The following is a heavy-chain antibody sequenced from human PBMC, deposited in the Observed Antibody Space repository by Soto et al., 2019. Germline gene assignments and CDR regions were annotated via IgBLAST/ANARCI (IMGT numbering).Heavy chain of an antibody. Sequence: SETLSLTCAVSGGSISSYYWSWIRQPPGKGLEWIGYIYYSGSTNYNPSLKSRVTISVDTSKNQFSLKLSSVTAADTAVYYCARHADTAMVTGLHDYWGQGTLVTVSS. V-gene: IGHV4-59*08. D-gene: IGHD5-18*01. CDR1: GGSISSYY. CDR2: IYYSGST. CDR3: ARHADTAMVTGLHDY. J-gene: IGHJ4*02.